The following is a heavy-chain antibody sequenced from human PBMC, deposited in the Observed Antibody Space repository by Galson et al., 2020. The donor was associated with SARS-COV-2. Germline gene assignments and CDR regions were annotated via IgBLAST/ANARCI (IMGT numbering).Heavy chain of an antibody. CDR1: GDSVSSNSAA. V-gene: IGHV6-1*01. Sequence: SQTLSLTCAISGDSVSSNSAAWNWIRQSPSRGLEWLGRTYYRSHWSTDYAVSVKSRITINPDTSKNQFSLQLNPVTPEDTAIYYCAGRVAGAGSLHIWGQGTMVIVSS. CDR3: AGRVAGAGSLHI. J-gene: IGHJ3*02. CDR2: TYYRSHWST. D-gene: IGHD6-13*01.